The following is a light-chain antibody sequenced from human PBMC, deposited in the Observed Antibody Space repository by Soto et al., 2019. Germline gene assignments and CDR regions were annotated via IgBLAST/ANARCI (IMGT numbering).Light chain of an antibody. CDR3: SSYTSSSTLV. CDR1: SSDVGGYHY. V-gene: IGLV2-14*01. CDR2: EVS. Sequence: QSVLTQPASVSGSPGQSITISCTGTSSDVGGYHYVSWYQQHPGKAPKLMIYEVSNRPSGVSNRFSGSKSGNTASLTISGLQAEDEADYYCSSYTSSSTLVFGAGTQLTVL. J-gene: IGLJ2*01.